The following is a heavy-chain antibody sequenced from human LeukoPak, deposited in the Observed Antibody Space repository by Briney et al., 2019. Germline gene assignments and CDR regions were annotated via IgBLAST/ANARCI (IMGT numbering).Heavy chain of an antibody. CDR3: ARDRSSSWFDAFDI. J-gene: IGHJ3*02. Sequence: SETLSLTCSVSGASSSIYYWSWIRQPAGKGLEWIGRIYTSGGTDYNPSLKSRVTMSVDTSEKQFSLKLSSVTAADTAVYYCARDRSSSWFDAFDIWGQGTMVTVSS. V-gene: IGHV4-4*07. D-gene: IGHD6-13*01. CDR1: GASSSIYY. CDR2: IYTSGGT.